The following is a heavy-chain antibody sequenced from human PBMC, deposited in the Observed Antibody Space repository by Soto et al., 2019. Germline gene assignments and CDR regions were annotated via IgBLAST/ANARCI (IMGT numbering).Heavy chain of an antibody. D-gene: IGHD1-26*01. V-gene: IGHV4-39*01. J-gene: IGHJ2*01. Sequence: QLQLQESGPGLVKPSETLSLTCTVSGGSISSSSYYWGWIRQPPGKGLEWIGSMHYGGNSYYNPSLKSRVTIYVDTSKSQFSLKLTSVTAADTAMYYCARPGIVGAMSYWNFDLWGRGTLVTVSS. CDR2: MHYGGNS. CDR1: GGSISSSSYY. CDR3: ARPGIVGAMSYWNFDL.